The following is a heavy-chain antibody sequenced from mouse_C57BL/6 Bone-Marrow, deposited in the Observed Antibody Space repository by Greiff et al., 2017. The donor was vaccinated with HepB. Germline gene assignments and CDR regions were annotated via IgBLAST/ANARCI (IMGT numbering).Heavy chain of an antibody. Sequence: DVQLVESGGGLVKPGGSLKLSCAASGFTFSSYAMSWVRQTPEKRLEWVATISDGGSYTYYPDNVKGRFTISTDNANNNLYLQMSHLKSEDTAMYYCARILLCLFDYWGQGTTLTVSS. CDR2: ISDGGSYT. D-gene: IGHD2-1*01. CDR3: ARILLCLFDY. V-gene: IGHV5-4*01. J-gene: IGHJ2*01. CDR1: GFTFSSYA.